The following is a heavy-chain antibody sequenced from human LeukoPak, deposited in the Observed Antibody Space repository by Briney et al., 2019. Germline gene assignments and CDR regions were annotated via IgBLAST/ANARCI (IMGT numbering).Heavy chain of an antibody. Sequence: SETLSLTCAVYGGSFSGYYWSWIRQPPGKGLEWIGEINHSGSTNYNPSLKSRVTISVDASKNQFSLKLSSVTAADTAVYYCARGFYDILTGPDGGYFDYWGQGTLVTVSS. CDR3: ARGFYDILTGPDGGYFDY. CDR2: INHSGST. D-gene: IGHD3-9*01. J-gene: IGHJ4*02. CDR1: GGSFSGYY. V-gene: IGHV4-34*01.